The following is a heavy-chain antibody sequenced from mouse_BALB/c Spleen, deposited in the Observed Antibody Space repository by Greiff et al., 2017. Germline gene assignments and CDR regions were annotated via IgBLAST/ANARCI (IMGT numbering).Heavy chain of an antibody. CDR1: GYSITSDYA. D-gene: IGHD2-10*01. V-gene: IGHV3-2*02. CDR3: ARKASYYGNYVGAMDY. CDR2: ISYSGST. Sequence: VQLKESGPGLVKPSQSLSLTCTVTGYSITSDYAWNWIRQFPGNKLEWMGYISYSGSTSYNPSLKSRISITRDTSKNQFFLQLNSVTTEDTATYYCARKASYYGNYVGAMDYWGQGTSVTVSS. J-gene: IGHJ4*01.